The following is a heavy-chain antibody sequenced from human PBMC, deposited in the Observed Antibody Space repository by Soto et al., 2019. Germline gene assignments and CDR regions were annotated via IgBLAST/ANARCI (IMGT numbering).Heavy chain of an antibody. V-gene: IGHV4-31*03. D-gene: IGHD5-12*01. CDR2: IYYSGST. Sequence: SETLSLTCTVSGGSISSGGYYWSWIRQHPGKGLEWIGYIYYSGSTYYNPSLKSRVTISVDTSKNQFSLKLSSVTAADTAVYDCARVDSGYDYGYFDYWGQGTLVTVSS. J-gene: IGHJ4*02. CDR1: GGSISSGGYY. CDR3: ARVDSGYDYGYFDY.